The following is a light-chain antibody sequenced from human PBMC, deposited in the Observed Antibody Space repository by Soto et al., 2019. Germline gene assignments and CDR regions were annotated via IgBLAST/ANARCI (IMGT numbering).Light chain of an antibody. J-gene: IGLJ2*01. CDR3: CSYTGSSSVI. CDR1: NSDIGSYNL. CDR2: EAT. Sequence: QSALTQPASVSGSPGQSITISCTGTNSDIGSYNLVSWYQQHPGKAPKLIICEATERPSGVSNRFSGSKSGNTASLTISGLQAEDEADYYCCSYTGSSSVIFGGGTKVTVL. V-gene: IGLV2-23*01.